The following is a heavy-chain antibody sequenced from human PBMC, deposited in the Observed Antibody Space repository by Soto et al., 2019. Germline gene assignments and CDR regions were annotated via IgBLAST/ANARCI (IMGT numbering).Heavy chain of an antibody. CDR2: SRNKLKRYST. J-gene: IGHJ4*02. CDR3: VRSNAWYPFDY. Sequence: HPGGSLRLSCAASGFTFSDHYIDWVRQAPGKALEWVGRSRNKLKRYSTEFAASVKGRFTTSRDDSKNFLYLQMNSLKTEDTAVYYCVRSNAWYPFDYWGQGTLVTVSS. D-gene: IGHD6-19*01. CDR1: GFTFSDHY. V-gene: IGHV3-72*01.